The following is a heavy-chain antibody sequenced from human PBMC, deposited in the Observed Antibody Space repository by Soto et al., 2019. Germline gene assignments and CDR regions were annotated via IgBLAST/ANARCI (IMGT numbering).Heavy chain of an antibody. V-gene: IGHV4-61*01. Sequence: QVQLQESGPGLVKPSETLSLTCTVSGGSLSSSTYYWSWIGQPSGKRLEWIGYMYYSGSTKSNPSLTSRVTISLDTAKNQPSLKLSYVTAADTAVYYCAGARGHVNNGFDPWGQGTLVTVSS. J-gene: IGHJ5*02. CDR3: AGARGHVNNGFDP. CDR2: MYYSGST. CDR1: GGSLSSSTYY. D-gene: IGHD3-10*01.